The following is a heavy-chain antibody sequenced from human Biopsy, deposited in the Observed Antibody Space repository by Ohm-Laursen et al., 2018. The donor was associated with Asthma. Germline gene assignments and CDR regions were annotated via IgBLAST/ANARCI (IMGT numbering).Heavy chain of an antibody. J-gene: IGHJ5*02. CDR2: IYYTGNS. CDR3: ARHWLGNGWEDVHNWFDT. V-gene: IGHV4-39*01. Sequence: GTLSLTCAVSGASITTPNYWAWIRQPPGRGLEWLGSIYYTGNSFYSSSLRSRLTMSVDTSRSQFSLRLTSVTAADRGVYYCARHWLGNGWEDVHNWFDTWGQGTLVTVSS. CDR1: GASITTPNY. D-gene: IGHD1-26*01.